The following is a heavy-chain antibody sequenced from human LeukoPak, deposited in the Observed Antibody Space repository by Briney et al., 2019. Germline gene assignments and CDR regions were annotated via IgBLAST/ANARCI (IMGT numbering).Heavy chain of an antibody. D-gene: IGHD5-24*01. CDR2: IIPIFGTA. V-gene: IGHV1-69*05. J-gene: IGHJ6*03. CDR1: GGTFSSYA. Sequence: SVTVSFKASGGTFSSYAISWVRQAPGQGREWMGGIIPIFGTANYAQKFQGRVTITTDESTSTAYMELSSLRSEDTAVYYCARSPKDWMATTDYYYYYMDVWGKGTTVTVSS. CDR3: ARSPKDWMATTDYYYYYMDV.